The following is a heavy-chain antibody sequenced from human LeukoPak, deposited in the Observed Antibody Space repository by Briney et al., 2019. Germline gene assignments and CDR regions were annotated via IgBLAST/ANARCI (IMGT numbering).Heavy chain of an antibody. V-gene: IGHV4-39*01. J-gene: IGHJ4*02. D-gene: IGHD3-16*01. CDR1: GGSISSSSYY. CDR3: ARHLQGFLVIEYAFFDY. CDR2: IYYSGST. Sequence: SETLSLTCTVSGGSISSSSYYWGWIRQPPGKGLEWIGSIYYSGSTYYNPSLKSRVTISVDTSKNQFSLKLSSVTAADTAVYYCARHLQGFLVIEYAFFDYWGQGTLVTVSS.